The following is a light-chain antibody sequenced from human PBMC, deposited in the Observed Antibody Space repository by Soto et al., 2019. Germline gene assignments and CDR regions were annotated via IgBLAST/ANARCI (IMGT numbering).Light chain of an antibody. Sequence: MQFAHWPAFLSASVGDRFTMTFLASQIISSWLAWYQQKPGKAPKLLIYKSSSLESWFPSIFTASRLGRASTLTITRPNHDALPTYSCKESNTYWPLGQGKQLDIK. CDR1: QIISSW. V-gene: IGKV1-5*03. CDR2: KSS. CDR3: KESNTYWP. J-gene: IGKJ1*01.